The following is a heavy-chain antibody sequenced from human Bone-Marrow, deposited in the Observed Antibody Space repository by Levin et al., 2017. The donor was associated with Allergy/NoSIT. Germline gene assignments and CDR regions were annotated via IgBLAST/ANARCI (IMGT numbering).Heavy chain of an antibody. CDR1: GGSISSTYYY. J-gene: IGHJ5*02. CDR3: ANHYDFWSGFFDP. V-gene: IGHV4-39*07. CDR2: IHHIGST. D-gene: IGHD3-3*01. Sequence: SETLSLTCTVSGGSISSTYYYWGWIRQPPGEGLEWIGSIHHIGSTYYNPSLKSRVTTSVDTYRNQFSLKLASVTAADTAVYYCANHYDFWSGFFDPWGQGSLVTVSS.